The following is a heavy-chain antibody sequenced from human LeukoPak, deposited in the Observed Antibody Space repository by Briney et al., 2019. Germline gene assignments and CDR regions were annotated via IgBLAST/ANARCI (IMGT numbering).Heavy chain of an antibody. J-gene: IGHJ4*02. CDR2: INHSGST. CDR1: GGSFSGYY. V-gene: IGHV4-34*01. Sequence: SETLSLTCAAYGGSFSGYYWSWIRQPPGKGLEWIGEINHSGSTNYNPSLKSRVTISVDTSKNQFSLKLSSVTAADTAVYYCARGNCSSTSCYFDYWGQGTLVTVSS. D-gene: IGHD2-2*01. CDR3: ARGNCSSTSCYFDY.